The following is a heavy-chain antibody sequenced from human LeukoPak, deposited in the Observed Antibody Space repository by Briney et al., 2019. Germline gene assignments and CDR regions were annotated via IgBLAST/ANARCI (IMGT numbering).Heavy chain of an antibody. CDR3: AKDGFYHYYYMDV. J-gene: IGHJ6*03. Sequence: GGSLRLSCAASGFTFSSYGMHWVRQAPGKGLEWVAFIRYDGSNKYYADSVKGRFTISRDNSKNTLYLQMNSLRAEDTAVYYCAKDGFYHYYYMDVWGKGTTVTISS. CDR2: IRYDGSNK. V-gene: IGHV3-30*02. D-gene: IGHD3-16*02. CDR1: GFTFSSYG.